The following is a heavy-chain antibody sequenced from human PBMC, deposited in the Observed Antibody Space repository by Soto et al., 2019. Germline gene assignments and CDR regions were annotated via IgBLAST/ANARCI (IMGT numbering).Heavy chain of an antibody. D-gene: IGHD3-10*01. J-gene: IGHJ5*02. CDR1: GYSFTSYW. V-gene: IGHV5-51*01. CDR3: ARPNTMVRGVIIKPPPNWFDP. Sequence: PGESLKISCKGSGYSFTSYWIGWVRQMPGKGLEWMGIIYPGDSDTRYSPSFQGQVTISADKSTSTAYLQWSSLKASDTAMYYCARPNTMVRGVIIKPPPNWFDPWGQGTLVTVSS. CDR2: IYPGDSDT.